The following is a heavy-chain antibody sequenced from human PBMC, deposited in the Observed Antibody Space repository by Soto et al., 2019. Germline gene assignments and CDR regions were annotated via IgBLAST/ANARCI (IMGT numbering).Heavy chain of an antibody. CDR2: IKGDGSEK. D-gene: IGHD3-10*01. V-gene: IGHV3-7*01. CDR3: AAGFPPDF. J-gene: IGHJ4*02. CDR1: RFTFGSYW. Sequence: EVLLVESGGGLVQPGGSLTLSCAASRFTFGSYWMNWVRQAPGKGLEWVANIKGDGSEKYYVDSVEGRFTISRDNTKNSLDLQMNSLRVDDTAVYYCAAGFPPDFWGQGTLVTVSS.